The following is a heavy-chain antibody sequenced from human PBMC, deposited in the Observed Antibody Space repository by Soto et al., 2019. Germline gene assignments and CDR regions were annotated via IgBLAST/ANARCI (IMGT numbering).Heavy chain of an antibody. V-gene: IGHV3-9*01. CDR1: GFTFDDYA. D-gene: IGHD6-19*01. CDR2: ISWNSGSI. J-gene: IGHJ4*02. CDR3: AKGPYSSGWYDFFHYFDY. Sequence: PGGSLRLSCAASGFTFDDYAMHWVRQAPGKGLEWVSGISWNSGSIGYADSVKGRFTISRDNAKNSLYLQMNSLRAEDTALYYCAKGPYSSGWYDFFHYFDYWGQGTLVTVSS.